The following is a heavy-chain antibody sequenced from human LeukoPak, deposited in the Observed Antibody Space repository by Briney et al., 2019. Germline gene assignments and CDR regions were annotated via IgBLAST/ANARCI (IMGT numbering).Heavy chain of an antibody. Sequence: ASVKVSCKASGYTFTGYYMHWVRQAPGQGLEWMGWINPNSGGTNYAQKFQGRVTMTRDTSISTAYMELSRLRSDDTAVYYCARNYSLVDQRGWFDPWGQGTLVTVSS. CDR3: ARNYSLVDQRGWFDP. D-gene: IGHD1-26*01. J-gene: IGHJ5*02. V-gene: IGHV1-2*02. CDR2: INPNSGGT. CDR1: GYTFTGYY.